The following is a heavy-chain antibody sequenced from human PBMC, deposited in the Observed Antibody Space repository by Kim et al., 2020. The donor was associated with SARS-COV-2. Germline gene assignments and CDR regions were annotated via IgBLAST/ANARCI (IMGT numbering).Heavy chain of an antibody. CDR2: ISSSSSTI. Sequence: GGSLRLSCAASGFTFSSYSMNWVGEAPGKGLEWVSYISSSSSTIYYADSVKGRFTISRDNAKNSLYLQMNSLRAEDTAVYYCARDRVVVPAAIESYYYYGMDVWGQENTVTVSS. CDR3: ARDRVVVPAAIESYYYYGMDV. V-gene: IGHV3-48*04. J-gene: IGHJ6*02. CDR1: GFTFSSYS. D-gene: IGHD2-2*01.